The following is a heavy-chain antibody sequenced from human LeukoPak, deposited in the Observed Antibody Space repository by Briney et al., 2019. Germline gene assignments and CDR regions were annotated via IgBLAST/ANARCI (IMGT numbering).Heavy chain of an antibody. D-gene: IGHD3-22*01. CDR2: ISGSGSNT. CDR3: AKGYDSSGYYFNYFDY. V-gene: IGHV3-23*01. CDR1: GFTFSSYA. J-gene: IGHJ4*02. Sequence: GGSLRLSCAASGFTFSSYAMSWVRQAPGKGLEWVSAISGSGSNTYYADSAKGRFTISRDNSKNTLYLQMNSLRAGDTAVYYCAKGYDSSGYYFNYFDYWGQGTLVTVSS.